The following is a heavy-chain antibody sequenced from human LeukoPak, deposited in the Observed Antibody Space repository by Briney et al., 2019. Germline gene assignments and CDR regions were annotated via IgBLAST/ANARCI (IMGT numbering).Heavy chain of an antibody. V-gene: IGHV4-59*01. CDR1: GGSISSYY. D-gene: IGHD5-18*01. CDR2: IYYSGST. J-gene: IGHJ6*03. CDR3: ARVRGYSYGSYYYYYYMDV. Sequence: PSETLSLTCTVSGGSISSYYWSWIRQPPGKGLEWIGYIYYSGSTNYNPSLKSRVTVSVDTSKNQFSLKLSSVTAADTAVYYCARVRGYSYGSYYYYYYMDVWGKGTTVTVSS.